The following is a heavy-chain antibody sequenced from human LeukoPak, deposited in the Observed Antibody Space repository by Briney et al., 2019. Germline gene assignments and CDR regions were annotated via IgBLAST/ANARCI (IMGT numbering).Heavy chain of an antibody. Sequence: GGSLRLSCAASGFTFSSYGMHWVRQAPGKGLEWVAFIRYDGSNKYYADSVKGRLTISRDNSKNTLYLQMNSLRAEDTAVYYCAKDVAPVPYYFDYWGQGTLVTVSS. J-gene: IGHJ4*02. CDR1: GFTFSSYG. D-gene: IGHD2-2*01. CDR3: AKDVAPVPYYFDY. V-gene: IGHV3-30*02. CDR2: IRYDGSNK.